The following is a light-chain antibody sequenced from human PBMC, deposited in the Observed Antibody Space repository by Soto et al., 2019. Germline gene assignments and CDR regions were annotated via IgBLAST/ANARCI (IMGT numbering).Light chain of an antibody. CDR2: DNN. V-gene: IGLV1-51*01. Sequence: HSVLTQPPSVSAAPGQKVTISCSGSSSNIGNNFVNWYQQLPGTAPKLLIYDNNKRPSGIPDRFSGSQSGTSATLGITGLQTGDEAVYYCGSWDSSLTYVFGTGTKVTVL. J-gene: IGLJ1*01. CDR1: SSNIGNNF. CDR3: GSWDSSLTYV.